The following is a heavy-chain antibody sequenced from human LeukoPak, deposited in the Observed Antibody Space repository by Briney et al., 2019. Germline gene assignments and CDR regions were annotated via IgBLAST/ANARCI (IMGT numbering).Heavy chain of an antibody. Sequence: GGSLRLSCAASGFTFSSYSMNWVRQAPGRGLGWVGRIKRKGDDGTIDYAAPVKGRLSISRDDSKNTLYLQMNSLKSEDTAVYYCTAGTGRSDFDYWGQGTLVTVSS. CDR2: IKRKGDDGTI. V-gene: IGHV3-15*01. CDR1: GFTFSSYS. CDR3: TAGTGRSDFDY. J-gene: IGHJ4*02. D-gene: IGHD3/OR15-3a*01.